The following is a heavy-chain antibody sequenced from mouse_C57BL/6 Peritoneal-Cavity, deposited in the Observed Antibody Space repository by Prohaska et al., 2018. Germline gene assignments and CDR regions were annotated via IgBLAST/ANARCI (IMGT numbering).Heavy chain of an antibody. Sequence: QMQLQESGPGLVKPSQSLFLTCSITGFPITSGYYWIWIRQSPGKPLEWMGYITHSGETFYNPALQSLISITRETSKNQFFLQLNAVTTEYTGMYYCAGDTDGYYSFAYWGQGTLVTVSA. CDR1: GFPITSGYY. D-gene: IGHD2-3*01. V-gene: IGHV12-3*01. CDR3: AGDTDGYYSFAY. CDR2: ITHSGET. J-gene: IGHJ3*01.